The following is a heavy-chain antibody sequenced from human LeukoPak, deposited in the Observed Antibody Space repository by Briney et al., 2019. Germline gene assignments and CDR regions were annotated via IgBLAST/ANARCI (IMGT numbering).Heavy chain of an antibody. V-gene: IGHV1-18*01. CDR3: ARGIVVVPAVQGY. Sequence: ASVKVSCKASGYTFTSYGISWVRQAPGQGLEWMGWISAYNGNTNYAQKFQGRVTMTRDTSISTAYMELSRLRSDDTAVYYCARGIVVVPAVQGYWGQGTLVTVSS. D-gene: IGHD2-2*01. CDR2: ISAYNGNT. CDR1: GYTFTSYG. J-gene: IGHJ4*02.